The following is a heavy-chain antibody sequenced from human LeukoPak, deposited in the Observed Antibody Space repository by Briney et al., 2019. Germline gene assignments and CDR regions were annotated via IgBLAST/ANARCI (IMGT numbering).Heavy chain of an antibody. CDR2: ISSSSSYI. CDR3: ARGSGCSSGWYYFDY. Sequence: GGSLRLSCAASGFTFSSYSMNWVRQAPGKGLEWVSSISSSSSYIYYADSVKGRFTISRDNAKNSLYLQMNSLRAEDTAVYYCARGSGCSSGWYYFDYWGQGTLVTVSS. V-gene: IGHV3-21*01. J-gene: IGHJ4*02. CDR1: GFTFSSYS. D-gene: IGHD6-19*01.